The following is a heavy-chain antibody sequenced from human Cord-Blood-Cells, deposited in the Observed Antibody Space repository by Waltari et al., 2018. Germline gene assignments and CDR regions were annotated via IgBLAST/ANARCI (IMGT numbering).Heavy chain of an antibody. CDR1: GGSFSGYY. CDR2: INHSGST. CDR3: AGVPASTVVTDY. V-gene: IGHV4-34*01. D-gene: IGHD4-17*01. Sequence: QVQLQQWGAGLLKPSETLSLTCAVYGGSFSGYYWSWIRQPPGKGLEWIGEINHSGSTNDNPALKGRVTISVDPSKNQFSRKLSSVPAADTAVYYCAGVPASTVVTDYWGQGTLVTVSS. J-gene: IGHJ4*02.